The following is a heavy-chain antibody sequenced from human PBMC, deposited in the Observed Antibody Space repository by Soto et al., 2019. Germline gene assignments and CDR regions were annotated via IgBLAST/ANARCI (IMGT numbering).Heavy chain of an antibody. D-gene: IGHD6-19*01. CDR2: ISAYNGNT. J-gene: IGHJ5*02. Sequence: XSVKVSCKASGYPFTSYGIIWVRQAPGQGLEWMGWISAYNGNTNYAQKLQGRVTMTTDTSTSTAYMELRSLRSDDTAVYYCAREGAGVHGDWFDPWGQRTLVTVSS. CDR3: AREGAGVHGDWFDP. CDR1: GYPFTSYG. V-gene: IGHV1-18*04.